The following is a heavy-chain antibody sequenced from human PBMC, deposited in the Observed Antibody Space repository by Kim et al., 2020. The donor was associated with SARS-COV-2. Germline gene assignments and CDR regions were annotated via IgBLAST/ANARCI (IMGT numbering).Heavy chain of an antibody. CDR3: AREVWFAGYPNFDY. D-gene: IGHD3-9*01. CDR2: IYTSGST. Sequence: SETLSLTCTVSGGSISSGSYYWSWIRQPAGKGLEWIGRIYTSGSTNYNPSLKSRVTISVDTSKNQFSLKLSSVTAADTAVYYCAREVWFAGYPNFDYWGQGTLVTVSS. J-gene: IGHJ4*02. V-gene: IGHV4-61*02. CDR1: GGSISSGSYY.